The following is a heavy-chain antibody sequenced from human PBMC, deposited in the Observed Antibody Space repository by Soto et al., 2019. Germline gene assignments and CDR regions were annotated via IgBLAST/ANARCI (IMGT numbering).Heavy chain of an antibody. D-gene: IGHD3-3*01. CDR1: GDSINSNSFY. CDR2: VYYSGST. Sequence: SETLSLTCTVSGDSINSNSFYWDWIRQPPGKGLEWIGSVYYSGSTYHNPSLESRVTISVDTSKSQFSLKLSSVTAADTAVYYCARSRLGFYNYWGQGALVTVSS. J-gene: IGHJ4*02. CDR3: ARSRLGFYNY. V-gene: IGHV4-39*01.